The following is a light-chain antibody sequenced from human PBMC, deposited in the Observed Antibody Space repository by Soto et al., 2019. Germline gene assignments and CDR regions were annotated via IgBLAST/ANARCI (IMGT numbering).Light chain of an antibody. CDR2: GVN. V-gene: IGLV2-8*01. Sequence: QSALTQPPSAAGSTGQSVTISCTCTSCDVGGYDYVSCYQQHPGKAPKVRIYGVNNRPSGVPDRFSGSKSGNTASLAVSGLQAEDEADYYCSSYGGRNNFVVFGGGTQLTVL. CDR3: SSYGGRNNFVV. J-gene: IGLJ2*01. CDR1: SCDVGGYDY.